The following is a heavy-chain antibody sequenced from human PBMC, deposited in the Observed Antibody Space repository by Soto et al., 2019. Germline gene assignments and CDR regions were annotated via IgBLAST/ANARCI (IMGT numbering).Heavy chain of an antibody. D-gene: IGHD3-22*01. CDR3: AXHGSFLYYYDSSGYLDP. V-gene: IGHV4-39*01. J-gene: IGHJ5*02. CDR1: GGSISGSSYY. CDR2: IYYSGST. Sequence: SETLSLTCTVSGGSISGSSYYWGWIRQPPGKGLEWIGSIYYSGSTYYNPSLKSRVTISVDTSKNQFSLKLSSVTAADTAVYYCAXHGSFLYYYDSSGYLDPWGQGTLVTVSS.